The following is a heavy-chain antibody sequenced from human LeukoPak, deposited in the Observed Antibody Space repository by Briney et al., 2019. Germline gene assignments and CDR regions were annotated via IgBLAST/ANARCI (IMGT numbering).Heavy chain of an antibody. CDR2: IYHSGST. V-gene: IGHV4-38-2*02. CDR3: ARDYLDGAARALDY. J-gene: IGHJ4*02. D-gene: IGHD6-6*01. CDR1: GYSISSGYY. Sequence: SETLSLTCIVSGYSISSGYYWGWIRQPPGKGLEWIGSIYHSGSTFYNPSLKSRVTISVDTSKNQFSLKLSSVTAADTAVYYCARDYLDGAARALDYWGQGTLVTVSS.